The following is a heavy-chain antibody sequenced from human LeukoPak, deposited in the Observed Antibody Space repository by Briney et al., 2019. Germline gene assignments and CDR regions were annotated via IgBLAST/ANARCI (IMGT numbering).Heavy chain of an antibody. V-gene: IGHV3-48*03. CDR2: ISSSGTTI. CDR3: ARKYCSTTSCLFDN. J-gene: IGHJ4*02. D-gene: IGHD2-2*01. Sequence: PGGSLRLSCAASGFTFSSYEMNWVRQAPGKGLQWVSDISSSGTTIYYADSVKGRFTISRDNAKNSLYLQMNNLRAEDTAVYYCARKYCSTTSCLFDNWGQGTLVTVSS. CDR1: GFTFSSYE.